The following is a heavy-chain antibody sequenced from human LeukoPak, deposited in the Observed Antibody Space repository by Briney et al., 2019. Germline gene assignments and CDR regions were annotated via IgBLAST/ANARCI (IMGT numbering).Heavy chain of an antibody. CDR2: IWYDGSNK. V-gene: IGHV3-33*08. D-gene: IGHD1-26*01. CDR3: AGDRATSYFDY. J-gene: IGHJ4*02. Sequence: GGSLRLSCAASGFTFSSYGLHWVRQAPGKGLEWVAFIWYDGSNKYYTDSAKGRFTISRDNSKNTLYLQMNSLRAEDTAVYYCAGDRATSYFDYWGQGALVTISS. CDR1: GFTFSSYG.